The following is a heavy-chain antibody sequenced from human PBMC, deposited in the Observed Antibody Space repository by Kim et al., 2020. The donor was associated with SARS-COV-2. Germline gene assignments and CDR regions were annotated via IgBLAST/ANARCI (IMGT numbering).Heavy chain of an antibody. Sequence: KYSQKCQGRVTITRDTSANTAYMDLSSLTSEDTAIYYCARDMNPTVYDYWGQGTLVTVSS. CDR3: ARDMNPTVYDY. J-gene: IGHJ4*02. D-gene: IGHD4-4*01. V-gene: IGHV1-3*01.